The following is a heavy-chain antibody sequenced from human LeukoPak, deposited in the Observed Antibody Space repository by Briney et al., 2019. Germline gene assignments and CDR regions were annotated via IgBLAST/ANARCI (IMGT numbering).Heavy chain of an antibody. Sequence: GGSLRLSCAASGFSFSSYWMHWVRQAPGEGLVWVSRINSDGSNTNYADSAKGRFTISRDNAKNTLYLQMNSLRAEDTAVYYCARDFRRGQYFDYWGQGTLVTVSS. CDR3: ARDFRRGQYFDY. CDR2: INSDGSNT. CDR1: GFSFSSYW. D-gene: IGHD3-10*01. V-gene: IGHV3-74*01. J-gene: IGHJ4*02.